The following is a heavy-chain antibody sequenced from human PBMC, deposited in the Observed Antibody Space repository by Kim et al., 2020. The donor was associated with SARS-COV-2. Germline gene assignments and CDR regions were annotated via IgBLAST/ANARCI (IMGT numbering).Heavy chain of an antibody. D-gene: IGHD2-2*01. V-gene: IGHV1-46*01. CDR1: GYTFTSYY. CDR2: INPSGGST. J-gene: IGHJ3*02. CDR3: ARVTQAKGYFCNSTSCRNVHDDLDI. Sequence: ASVKVSCKASGYTFTSYYMHWVRQAPGQGLEWMGIINPSGGSTSYAQKFQGRVTMTRDTSTSTVYMELSSLRSEDTAVYHCARVTQAKGYFCNSTSCRNVHDDLDIWGQGTMVTFSS.